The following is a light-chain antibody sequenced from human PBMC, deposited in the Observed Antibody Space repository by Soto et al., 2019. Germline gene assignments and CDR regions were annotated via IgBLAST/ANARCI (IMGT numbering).Light chain of an antibody. CDR2: DVS. CDR3: GSYTPSNPGQIV. CDR1: SSDVGGYNY. J-gene: IGLJ1*01. V-gene: IGLV2-14*03. Sequence: QSALTQPASVSGSPGQSITISCTGTSSDVGGYNYVSWYQHHPGKAPKLIIYDVSNRPSRVSIRFSASKYENTASLAISGLQAADEADDPGGSYTPSNPGQIVFGTGTKLTVL.